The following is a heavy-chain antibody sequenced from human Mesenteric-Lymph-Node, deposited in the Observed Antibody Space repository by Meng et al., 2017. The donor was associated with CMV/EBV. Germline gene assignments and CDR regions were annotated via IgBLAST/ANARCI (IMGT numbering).Heavy chain of an antibody. CDR2: IYSGSSST. CDR3: AKYESYSSALGYYYYYGMDV. D-gene: IGHD6-25*01. CDR1: GFTFSSYA. Sequence: GESLKISCAASGFTFSSYAMGWVCQAPGKGLEWVSSIYSGSSSTYYVDSVRGRFTISRENSKNTLYLQMSSLRAEDTAIYYCAKYESYSSALGYYYYYGMDVWGQGTTVTVSS. V-gene: IGHV3-23*03. J-gene: IGHJ6*02.